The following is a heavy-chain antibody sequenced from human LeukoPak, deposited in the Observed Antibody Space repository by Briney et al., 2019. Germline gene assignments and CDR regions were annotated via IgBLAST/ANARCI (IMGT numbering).Heavy chain of an antibody. V-gene: IGHV3-66*01. CDR2: MYSGGSA. CDR1: GFTVSSNY. CDR3: ARSENVFYYDSSGYYGPAAFDI. J-gene: IGHJ3*02. D-gene: IGHD3-22*01. Sequence: GGSLRLSCAASGFTVSSNYMSLVRQAAGKGLEWVSVMYSGGSAYYADSVKGRFTISRDNSKNTLYLQMNSLRAEDTAVYYCARSENVFYYDSSGYYGPAAFDIWGQGTMVTVSS.